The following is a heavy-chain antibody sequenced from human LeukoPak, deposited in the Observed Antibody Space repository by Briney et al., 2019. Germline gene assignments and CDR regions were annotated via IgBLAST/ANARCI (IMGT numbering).Heavy chain of an antibody. D-gene: IGHD4-23*01. CDR3: AAVDFDY. J-gene: IGHJ4*02. V-gene: IGHV3-15*01. CDR1: AFTLRNAW. Sequence: GGSLRLSYAASAFTLRNAWVTWVRQVPGKGLEWVGRIKSKTDGGTTDYAAPVKGRFTISRDNSEDTLYLQMNGLKTEDTAVYYCAAVDFDYWGQGTLVTVSS. CDR2: IKSKTDGGTT.